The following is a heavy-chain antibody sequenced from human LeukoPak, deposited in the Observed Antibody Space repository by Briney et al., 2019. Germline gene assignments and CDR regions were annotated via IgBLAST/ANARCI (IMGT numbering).Heavy chain of an antibody. Sequence: ASVNVSFKSSGYTFTSYYMHWVRQAPGQGLDWVGIINPRGGSTSYAQKFQGRVTMTRHMSTSTVYMELSSLRSEDTAVYYCARVLGLVEMATHPNDAFDIWGQGKMVTVSS. J-gene: IGHJ3*02. CDR3: ARVLGLVEMATHPNDAFDI. CDR1: GYTFTSYY. V-gene: IGHV1-46*01. D-gene: IGHD5-24*01. CDR2: INPRGGST.